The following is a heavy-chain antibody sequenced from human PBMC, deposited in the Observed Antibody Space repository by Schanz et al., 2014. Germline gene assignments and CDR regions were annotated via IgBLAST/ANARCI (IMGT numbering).Heavy chain of an antibody. J-gene: IGHJ4*02. CDR2: RNESHSTI. D-gene: IGHD5-12*01. Sequence: EVQLLESGGGLVEPGGSLRLSCAASGFSFSSYAMGWVRQARGKGLEWVSARNESHSTIYYADSVRGRFTISRDNAENTLFLQMNSLRAEDTAVYYCARKVVATIGGYYDNWGQGTLVIVSS. CDR1: GFSFSSYA. V-gene: IGHV3-23*01. CDR3: ARKVVATIGGYYDN.